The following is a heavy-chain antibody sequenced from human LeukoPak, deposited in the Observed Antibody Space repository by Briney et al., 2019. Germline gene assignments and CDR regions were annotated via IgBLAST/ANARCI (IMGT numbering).Heavy chain of an antibody. CDR3: AKQSAGSAAWYSLHYDF. CDR2: VDGGGGGT. Sequence: QPGGSLRLSCAASGFTVSSNYMSWVRQAPGRGLEWVSSVDGGGGGTYYADSVKGRFTISRDNSKDTLYLQMNGLRAEDTAVYFCAKQSAGSAAWYSLHYDFWGQGTLVTVSS. J-gene: IGHJ4*02. D-gene: IGHD6-13*01. V-gene: IGHV3-23*01. CDR1: GFTVSSNY.